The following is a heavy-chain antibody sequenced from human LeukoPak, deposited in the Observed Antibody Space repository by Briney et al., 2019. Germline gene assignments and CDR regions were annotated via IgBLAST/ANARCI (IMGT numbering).Heavy chain of an antibody. V-gene: IGHV1-2*04. CDR3: ARAPTDYDVLTGYYYYGMDV. CDR2: INPNSGGT. CDR1: GYTFTGYY. J-gene: IGHJ6*02. D-gene: IGHD3-9*01. Sequence: ASVKVSCKASGYTFTGYYKHWVRQAPGQGLEWMGWINPNSGGTNYAQKFQGWVTMTRDTSISTAYMELSRLRSDDTAVYYCARAPTDYDVLTGYYYYGMDVWGQGTTVTVSS.